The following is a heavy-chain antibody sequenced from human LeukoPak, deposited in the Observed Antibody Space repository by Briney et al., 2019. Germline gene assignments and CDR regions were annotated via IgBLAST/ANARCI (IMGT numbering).Heavy chain of an antibody. Sequence: PGGSLRLSCAASGFTFTSYGMSWVRQAPGRGLEWVADIKQDGSEKYYVDSVKGRFTISRDNAKNSLYLQMNSLRAEDTAVYYCARGGNGANDYGGQGTLVTVSS. D-gene: IGHD3-16*01. CDR2: IKQDGSEK. V-gene: IGHV3-7*01. CDR1: GFTFTSYG. J-gene: IGHJ4*02. CDR3: ARGGNGANDY.